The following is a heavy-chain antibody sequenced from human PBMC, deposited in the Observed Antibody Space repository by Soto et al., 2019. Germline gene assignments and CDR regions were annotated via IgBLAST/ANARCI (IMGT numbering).Heavy chain of an antibody. D-gene: IGHD3-22*01. V-gene: IGHV3-49*04. CDR2: IRTKAHGATA. CDR3: TRDKVLFHSSGYFSYYFDY. J-gene: IGHJ4*02. CDR1: GFTFEDYA. Sequence: PGGSLRLSCTTSGFTFEDYAMSWVRQAPGKGLEWIGFIRTKAHGATAEYAASVTGRFTISRDDSKSIAYLQMNSLKTEDTAVYYCTRDKVLFHSSGYFSYYFDYWGQGSLVTVSS.